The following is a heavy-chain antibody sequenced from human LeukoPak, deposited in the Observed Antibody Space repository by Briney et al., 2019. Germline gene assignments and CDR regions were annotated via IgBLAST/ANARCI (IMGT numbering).Heavy chain of an antibody. Sequence: GGSLRLSCAASGFTLSSYAMHWVRQAPGKGLEWVAVISYDGSNKYYADSVKGRFTISRDNSKNTLYLQMNSLRAEDTAVYYCARDGGYCSGGSCQYYFDYWGQGTLVTVSS. D-gene: IGHD2-15*01. CDR1: GFTLSSYA. CDR3: ARDGGYCSGGSCQYYFDY. V-gene: IGHV3-30*04. J-gene: IGHJ4*02. CDR2: ISYDGSNK.